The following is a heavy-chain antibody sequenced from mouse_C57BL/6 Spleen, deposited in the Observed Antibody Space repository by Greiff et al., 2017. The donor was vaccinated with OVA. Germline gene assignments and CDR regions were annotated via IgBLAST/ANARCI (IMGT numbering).Heavy chain of an antibody. Sequence: VQLQQSGAELVKPGASVKLSCTASGFNIKDYYMHWVKQRTEQGLEWIGRIDPEDGETKYAQKFQGKATITADTSSNTAYLQLSRLTSEDTAVYYCAVRTWVAYWGQGTLVTVSA. CDR1: GFNIKDYY. V-gene: IGHV14-2*01. D-gene: IGHD1-1*01. CDR2: IDPEDGET. CDR3: AVRTWVAY. J-gene: IGHJ3*01.